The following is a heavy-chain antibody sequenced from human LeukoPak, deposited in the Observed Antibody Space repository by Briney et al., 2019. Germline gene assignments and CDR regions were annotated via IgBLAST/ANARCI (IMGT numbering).Heavy chain of an antibody. J-gene: IGHJ4*02. V-gene: IGHV4-59*01. D-gene: IGHD3-10*01. CDR3: ARDYYGSGSLLDY. Sequence: SETLSLTCTVSGGSISSYYWSWIRQPPGKGLEWIGYIYYSGSTNYNPSRKSRVTISVDTSKNQFSLKLSSVTAADTAVYYCARDYYGSGSLLDYWGQGTLVTVSS. CDR1: GGSISSYY. CDR2: IYYSGST.